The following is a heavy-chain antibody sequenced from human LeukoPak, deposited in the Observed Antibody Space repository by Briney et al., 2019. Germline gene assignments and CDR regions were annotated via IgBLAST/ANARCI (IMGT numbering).Heavy chain of an antibody. CDR2: INSDGNST. Sequence: PGGSLRLSCVASGFTFSNYWMHRVRQAPGKGLIWVSRINSDGNSTHYVDSVKGRFTTSRDNAKNTLYLQMNSLRVEDTAIYYCARSRDGYNSERAFDMWGQGTMVTVSS. J-gene: IGHJ3*02. CDR1: GFTFSNYW. V-gene: IGHV3-74*01. CDR3: ARSRDGYNSERAFDM. D-gene: IGHD5-24*01.